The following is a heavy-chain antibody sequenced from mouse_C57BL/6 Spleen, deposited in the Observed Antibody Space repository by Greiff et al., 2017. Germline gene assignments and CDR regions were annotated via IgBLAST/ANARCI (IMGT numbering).Heavy chain of an antibody. V-gene: IGHV1-80*01. J-gene: IGHJ2*01. Sequence: QVQLQQSGAELVKPGASVKISCKASGYAFSSYWMNWVKQRPGKGLEWIGQIYPGDGDTNYNGKFKGKATLTADKSSSTAYMQLSSLTSEDSAVYFCAREYYGTRGYFDYWGQGTTLTVSS. D-gene: IGHD1-1*01. CDR1: GYAFSSYW. CDR3: AREYYGTRGYFDY. CDR2: IYPGDGDT.